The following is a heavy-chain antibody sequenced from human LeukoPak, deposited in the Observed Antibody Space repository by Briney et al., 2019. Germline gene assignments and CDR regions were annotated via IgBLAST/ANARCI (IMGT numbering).Heavy chain of an antibody. CDR2: ISSSGSTI. CDR3: ARDYYGSGSYRYHYYMDV. CDR1: GFTFSSYE. J-gene: IGHJ6*03. V-gene: IGHV3-48*03. D-gene: IGHD3-10*01. Sequence: GGSLRLSCAASGFTFSSYEMNWVRQAPGKGLEWVSYISSSGSTIYYADSVKGRFTISRDNAKNSLYLQMNSLRAEDTAVYYCARDYYGSGSYRYHYYMDVWGKGTTVTVSS.